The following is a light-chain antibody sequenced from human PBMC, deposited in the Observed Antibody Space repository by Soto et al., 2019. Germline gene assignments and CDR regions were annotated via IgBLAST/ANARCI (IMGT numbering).Light chain of an antibody. CDR1: QSISSW. Sequence: DIQMTQSPSTLSASVGDRVTITCRASQSISSWLAWYQQKPGKAPKLLIYDASSLESGVPSRFSGSGSGTEFTLTISSLQPDDFATYYCQQYNSDWGFGQGTKVEIK. V-gene: IGKV1-5*01. CDR2: DAS. CDR3: QQYNSDWG. J-gene: IGKJ1*01.